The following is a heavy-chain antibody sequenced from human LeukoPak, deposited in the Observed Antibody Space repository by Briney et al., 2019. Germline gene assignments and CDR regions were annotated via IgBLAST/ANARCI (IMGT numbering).Heavy chain of an antibody. Sequence: PSETLSLTCAVSGGSISSGGYSWSWIRQPPGKGLEWIGYIYHSGSTYYNPSLKSRVTISVDRSKNQFSLKLSSVTAADTAVYYCARGLGTTIDYWGQGTLVTVSS. J-gene: IGHJ4*02. D-gene: IGHD1-1*01. CDR1: GGSISSGGYS. V-gene: IGHV4-30-2*01. CDR3: ARGLGTTIDY. CDR2: IYHSGST.